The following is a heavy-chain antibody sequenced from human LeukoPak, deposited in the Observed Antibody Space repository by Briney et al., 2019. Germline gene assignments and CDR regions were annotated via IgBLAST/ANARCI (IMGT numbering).Heavy chain of an antibody. CDR2: IKQDGSEK. CDR3: ARVVEVPAAQYYYYYYYTDV. J-gene: IGHJ6*03. D-gene: IGHD2-2*01. CDR1: GFTFSSYW. V-gene: IGHV3-7*01. Sequence: GGSLRLSCAASGFTFSSYWMSWVRQAPGKGLEWVANIKQDGSEKYYVDSVKGRFTISRDNAKNSLYLQMNSLRAEDTAVYYCARVVEVPAAQYYYYYYYTDVWGKGTTVTVSS.